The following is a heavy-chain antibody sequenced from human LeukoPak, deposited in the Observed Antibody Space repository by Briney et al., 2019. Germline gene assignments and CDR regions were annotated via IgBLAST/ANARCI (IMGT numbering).Heavy chain of an antibody. CDR1: GGTFSSYA. V-gene: IGHV1-69*05. Sequence: ASVKVSCKASGGTFSSYAISWVRQAPGQGLEWMGGIIPIFGTANYAQKFQGRVTITTDESTSTAYMELSSLRSDDTAVYYCARAGIEVVVAAQGDAFDIWGQGTMVTVSS. CDR3: ARAGIEVVVAAQGDAFDI. CDR2: IIPIFGTA. D-gene: IGHD2-15*01. J-gene: IGHJ3*02.